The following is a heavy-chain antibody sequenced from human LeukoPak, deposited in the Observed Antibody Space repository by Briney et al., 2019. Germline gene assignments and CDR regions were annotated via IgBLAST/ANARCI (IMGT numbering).Heavy chain of an antibody. CDR1: GFTFSSYS. D-gene: IGHD3-3*01. Sequence: GGSLRLSCAASGFTFSSYSMNWVRQAPGKGLVWVSRIDSDGSTTNYADSVKGRFTISRDNAKNTLYLQMDSLRAEDTAVYYCARPYDTLNPFDYWGQGTLVTVSS. V-gene: IGHV3-74*01. CDR3: ARPYDTLNPFDY. CDR2: IDSDGSTT. J-gene: IGHJ4*02.